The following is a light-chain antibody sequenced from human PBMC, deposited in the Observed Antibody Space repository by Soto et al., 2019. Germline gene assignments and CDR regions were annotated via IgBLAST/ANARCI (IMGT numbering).Light chain of an antibody. J-gene: IGKJ5*01. CDR1: QTISSW. Sequence: TQSPSTLSGSVGDRVTITCRASQTISSWLAWYQQKSGQAPRLLIYGASNRATDIPDRFSGSGSGIDLAITISRLEPEDFEAYYGQKYGDSSITFGQGTRLEIK. CDR3: QKYGDSSIT. CDR2: GAS. V-gene: IGKV3-20*01.